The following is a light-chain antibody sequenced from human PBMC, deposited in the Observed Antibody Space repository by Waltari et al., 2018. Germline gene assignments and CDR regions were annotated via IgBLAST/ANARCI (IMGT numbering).Light chain of an antibody. V-gene: IGLV1-44*01. CDR3: AAWDDSLNGRGV. CDR2: TNN. CDR1: SSNIGSNT. J-gene: IGLJ2*01. Sequence: QSVLTQPPSASGTPGQRVTISCSGSSSNIGSNTVNWDQQLPGTAPKLLIYTNNQGPSGVPDRFSGAKSGTSASRAISGLQSEDEADYYCAAWDDSLNGRGVFGGGTKLTVL.